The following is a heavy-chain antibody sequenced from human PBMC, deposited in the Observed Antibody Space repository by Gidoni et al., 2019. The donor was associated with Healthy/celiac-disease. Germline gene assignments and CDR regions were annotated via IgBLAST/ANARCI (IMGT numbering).Heavy chain of an antibody. CDR3: ARQGGQNIVVVPAAYHPDYYDYGMDV. V-gene: IGHV3-7*01. CDR2: IKQDGSEK. J-gene: IGHJ6*02. D-gene: IGHD2-2*01. CDR1: GFTFSSYW. Sequence: EVQLVESGGGLVQPGGSLRLSCAASGFTFSSYWMSWVRQAPGKGLEWVANIKQDGSEKYYVDSVKGRFTISRDNAKNSLYLQMNSLRAEDTAVYYCARQGGQNIVVVPAAYHPDYYDYGMDVWGQGTTVTVSS.